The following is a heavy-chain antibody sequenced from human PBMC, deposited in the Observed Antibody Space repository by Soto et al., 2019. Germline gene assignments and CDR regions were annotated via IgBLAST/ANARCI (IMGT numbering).Heavy chain of an antibody. Sequence: QVQLVQSGTEVKKPGASVKVSCKASGYTFLDFYIHWVRQAPGQGLEWMGFINPSGGGTTYAQKFQGRLTMTRATSTSTVYMELLSLRSEDTAIYYCARDKPFSAGYWGQGTLVT. J-gene: IGHJ4*02. CDR2: INPSGGGT. CDR3: ARDKPFSAGY. V-gene: IGHV1-46*01. CDR1: GYTFLDFY. D-gene: IGHD3-3*02.